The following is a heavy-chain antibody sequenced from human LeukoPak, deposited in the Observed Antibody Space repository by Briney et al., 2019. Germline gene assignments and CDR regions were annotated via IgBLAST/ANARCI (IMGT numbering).Heavy chain of an antibody. D-gene: IGHD2-15*01. CDR2: MNPNSGNT. CDR3: ARGYCSGGSCYGGITNRGFDP. Sequence: ASVKVSCKASGYTFTSYDINWVRQATGQGLEWMGWMNPNSGNTGYAQKFQGRVTMTRNTSISTAYMELSSLRSEDTAVYYCARGYCSGGSCYGGITNRGFDPWGQGTLVTVSS. CDR1: GYTFTSYD. V-gene: IGHV1-8*01. J-gene: IGHJ5*02.